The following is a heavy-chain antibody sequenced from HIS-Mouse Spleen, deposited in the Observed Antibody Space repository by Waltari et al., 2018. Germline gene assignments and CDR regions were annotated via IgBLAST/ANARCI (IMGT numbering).Heavy chain of an antibody. V-gene: IGHV1-2*02. J-gene: IGHJ4*02. D-gene: IGHD3-3*01. CDR2: INPNSGGT. Sequence: QVQLVQSGAEVKKHGASVKVACQASGYTFTGYYIHGVRQAPGQGLEWMGWINPNSGGTNYAQKFQGRVTMTRDTSISTAYMELSRLRSDDTAVYYCARVTIFGVVDYWGQGTLVTVSS. CDR3: ARVTIFGVVDY. CDR1: GYTFTGYY.